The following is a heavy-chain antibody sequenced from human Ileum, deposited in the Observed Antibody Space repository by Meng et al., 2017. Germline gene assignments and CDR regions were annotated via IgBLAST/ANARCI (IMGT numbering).Heavy chain of an antibody. V-gene: IGHV4-4*02. J-gene: IGHJ4*02. CDR2: IDHLGIA. D-gene: IGHD4-23*01. CDR1: GASMSVVSY. Sequence: QGLLQESGPGTGKASESLSLTCSVSGASMSVVSYWSWVRQSPGKGLEWIGQIDHLGIAYYKPSLKSRVTMSIDQSKSQFSLRLASVSAADTAVYYCARHGGYYQDFWGQGTLVTVSS. CDR3: ARHGGYYQDF.